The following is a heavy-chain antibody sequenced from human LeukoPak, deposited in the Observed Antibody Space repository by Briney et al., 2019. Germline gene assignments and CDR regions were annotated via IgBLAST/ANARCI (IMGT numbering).Heavy chain of an antibody. V-gene: IGHV4-59*08. D-gene: IGHD5-18*01. CDR2: IYYSGST. J-gene: IGHJ4*02. Sequence: PSETLSLTCTVSGGSISSYYWSWIRQPPGKGLEWIGYIYYSGSTNYNPSLKSRVTISVDTSKNQFSLKLSSVTAADTAVYYCARVERRGYSFLGYWGQGTLVTVSS. CDR3: ARVERRGYSFLGY. CDR1: GGSISSYY.